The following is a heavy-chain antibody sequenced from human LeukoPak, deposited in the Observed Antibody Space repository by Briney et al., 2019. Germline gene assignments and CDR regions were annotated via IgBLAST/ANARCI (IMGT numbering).Heavy chain of an antibody. CDR1: GYTFTGYY. J-gene: IGHJ4*02. CDR2: INPNSGGT. CDR3: ARISFYGDYLSDY. V-gene: IGHV1-2*06. D-gene: IGHD4-17*01. Sequence: ASVKVSCKASGYTFTGYYMHWVRQAPGQGLEWMGRINPNSGGTNYAQKFQGRVTMTRDTSISTAYVELSRLRSDDTAVYYCARISFYGDYLSDYWGQGTLVTVSS.